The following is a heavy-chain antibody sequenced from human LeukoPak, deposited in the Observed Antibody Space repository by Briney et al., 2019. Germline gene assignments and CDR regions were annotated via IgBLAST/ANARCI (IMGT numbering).Heavy chain of an antibody. J-gene: IGHJ4*02. Sequence: ASVKVSCKASGYTFTSYYMHWVRQAPGQGLEWMGIINPSGGSTSYAQKFQGRVTMTRDTSTSTVYMELSSLRSEDTAVYYCARARGRDYYDSSGYTFDYWGQGTLVTVSS. CDR2: INPSGGST. CDR1: GYTFTSYY. D-gene: IGHD3-22*01. CDR3: ARARGRDYYDSSGYTFDY. V-gene: IGHV1-46*01.